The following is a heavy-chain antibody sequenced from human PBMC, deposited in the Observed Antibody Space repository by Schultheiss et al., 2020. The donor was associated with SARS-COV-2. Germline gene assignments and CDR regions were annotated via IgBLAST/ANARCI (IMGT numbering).Heavy chain of an antibody. Sequence: GGSLRLSCAASGFTFSSYWMHWVRQAPGKGLVWVSAIGTAGDTYYPGSVKGRFTISRENAKNSLYLQMNSLRAGDTAVYYCAREAPRGYSYGYLEGYGMDVWGQGTTVTVSS. J-gene: IGHJ6*02. CDR1: GFTFSSYW. CDR3: AREAPRGYSYGYLEGYGMDV. D-gene: IGHD5-18*01. CDR2: IGTAGDT. V-gene: IGHV3-13*01.